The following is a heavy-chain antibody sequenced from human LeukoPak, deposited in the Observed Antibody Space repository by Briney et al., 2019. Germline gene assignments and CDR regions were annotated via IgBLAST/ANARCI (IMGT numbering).Heavy chain of an antibody. CDR1: GFSLSTSGVG. CDR2: IYWNDEK. Sequence: GSGPTLVKPTQTLTLTCTFSGFSLSTSGVGVGWIRQPPGKALEWLALIYWNDEKPYSPSLKSSLTITKDTSKNQVVLTMTNMDPVDTATYYCAQSYDRSGYYYSRFDYWGQGTLVTVSS. CDR3: AQSYDRSGYYYSRFDY. J-gene: IGHJ4*02. D-gene: IGHD3-22*01. V-gene: IGHV2-5*01.